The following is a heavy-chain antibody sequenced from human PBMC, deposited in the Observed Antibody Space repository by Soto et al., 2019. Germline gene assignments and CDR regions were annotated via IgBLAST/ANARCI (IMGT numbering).Heavy chain of an antibody. Sequence: LRLSCAASGFTFSNYWMTWVRQAPGKGLEWVANIKQDGSEKYYVDSVKGRSTISRDNAKNSVYLHMDSLRVEDTAVYYCARDFSMVVVAPGYWGQGTLVTVSS. CDR2: IKQDGSEK. CDR3: ARDFSMVVVAPGY. J-gene: IGHJ4*02. CDR1: GFTFSNYW. D-gene: IGHD2-15*01. V-gene: IGHV3-7*01.